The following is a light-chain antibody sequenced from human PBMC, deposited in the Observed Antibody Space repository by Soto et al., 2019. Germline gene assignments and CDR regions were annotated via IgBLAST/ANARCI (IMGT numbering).Light chain of an antibody. CDR2: ATS. J-gene: IGKJ1*01. V-gene: IGKV1-5*01. Sequence: DLQITQSPSYLYPSVAKRVSPTCWAGQNVGSFVNWYQQKPGKAPRLLIYATSNLQSGVTSRISGSGSGTEFTLTISSLQPDDFATYYCQQYNSYSGTFGQGTKVDIK. CDR3: QQYNSYSGT. CDR1: QNVGSF.